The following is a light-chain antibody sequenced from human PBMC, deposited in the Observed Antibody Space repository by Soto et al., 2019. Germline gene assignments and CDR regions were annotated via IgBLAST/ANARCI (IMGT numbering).Light chain of an antibody. V-gene: IGLV2-23*01. CDR3: CSYAGTYV. CDR2: EGS. Sequence: QSVLTQPASVSGSPGQSITISCTGTSSYVGSYNLVSWYQQHPGKAPKLMIYEGSKRPSGVSNRFSGSKSGNTASLTISGLQAEDEADYYCCSYAGTYVFGSGTKLTVL. CDR1: SSYVGSYNL. J-gene: IGLJ1*01.